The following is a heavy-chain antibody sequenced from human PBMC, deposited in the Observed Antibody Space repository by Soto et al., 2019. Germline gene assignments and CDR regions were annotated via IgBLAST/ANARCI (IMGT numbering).Heavy chain of an antibody. Sequence: GGSLRLSCAASGFTFSSYGMHWVRQAPGKGLEWVAVISYDGSNKYYADSVKGRFTISRDDSKNTLYLQMNSLRAEDTAVYYCAKQVSRVVPARPYMDVWGKGTTVTVS. V-gene: IGHV3-30*18. J-gene: IGHJ6*03. CDR3: AKQVSRVVPARPYMDV. CDR1: GFTFSSYG. CDR2: ISYDGSNK. D-gene: IGHD2-2*01.